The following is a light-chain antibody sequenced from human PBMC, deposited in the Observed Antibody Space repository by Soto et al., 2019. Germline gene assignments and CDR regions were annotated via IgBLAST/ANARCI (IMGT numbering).Light chain of an antibody. CDR3: EQYESYPWT. CDR2: GAS. J-gene: IGKJ1*01. CDR1: QNINIW. V-gene: IGKV1-5*01. Sequence: DIQMTQSPSTLSASVGDSVTLTCRASQNINIWMAWYQQKPGKAPNLLIYGASSLESGVPSRFSGSGSGTEFTLTINSLQPEDFATYHCEQYESYPWTFVQGTKVEIK.